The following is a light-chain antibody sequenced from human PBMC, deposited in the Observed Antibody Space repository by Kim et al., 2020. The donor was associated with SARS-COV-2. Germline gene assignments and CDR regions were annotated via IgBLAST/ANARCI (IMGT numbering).Light chain of an antibody. Sequence: STFVGDRVTITCRASQTISNWLAWFQQKPGKAPKLLIYKTSNLETGVPSRFSGSGSGTEFTLTISSLQPDDSASYFCQQYNSWPYTFGQGTKLEIK. J-gene: IGKJ2*01. CDR1: QTISNW. CDR2: KTS. V-gene: IGKV1-5*03. CDR3: QQYNSWPYT.